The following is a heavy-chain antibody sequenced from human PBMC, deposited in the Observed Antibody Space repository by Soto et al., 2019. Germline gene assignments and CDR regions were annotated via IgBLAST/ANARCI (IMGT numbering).Heavy chain of an antibody. CDR1: DGSISSSSYY. J-gene: IGHJ5*02. V-gene: IGHV4-39*07. CDR3: ARRVAMTDNFEGNWLDP. CDR2: ISYSGST. D-gene: IGHD3-9*01. Sequence: SETLSLTCTVSDGSISSSSYYWGWIRQPPGKGLEWIGSISYSGSTIYNPSLRGRVSFSIDTSKNQFSLNLRSVTAADTAIYYCARRVAMTDNFEGNWLDPWGQGTLVTVSS.